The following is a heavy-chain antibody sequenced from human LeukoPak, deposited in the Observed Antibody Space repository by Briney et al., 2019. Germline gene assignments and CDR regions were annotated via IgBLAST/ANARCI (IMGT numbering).Heavy chain of an antibody. V-gene: IGHV5-51*01. CDR2: IYPGDPDT. Sequence: GESLKISRKGSGYSFTSYWIGWVRPMPGKGLEWMGIIYPGDPDTRYSPSFQGQVTISADKSISTAYLQWSSLKASDTAMYYSARQGIAVAAPDYWGQGTLVTVSS. CDR1: GYSFTSYW. J-gene: IGHJ4*02. D-gene: IGHD6-19*01. CDR3: ARQGIAVAAPDY.